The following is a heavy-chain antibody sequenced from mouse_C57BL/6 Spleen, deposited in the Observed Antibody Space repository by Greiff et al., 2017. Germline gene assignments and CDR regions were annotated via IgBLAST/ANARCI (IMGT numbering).Heavy chain of an antibody. D-gene: IGHD2-3*01. CDR1: GYTFTSYW. V-gene: IGHV1-64*01. CDR2: IHPNSGST. Sequence: VQLQQPGAELVKPGASVKLSCKASGYTFTSYWMHWVKQRPGQGLEWIGMIHPNSGSTNYNEKFKSKATLTVDKSSSTAYMQLSSLTSEDSAVYYCVRLSSYDGYYGYWGQGTTLTVSS. J-gene: IGHJ2*01. CDR3: VRLSSYDGYYGY.